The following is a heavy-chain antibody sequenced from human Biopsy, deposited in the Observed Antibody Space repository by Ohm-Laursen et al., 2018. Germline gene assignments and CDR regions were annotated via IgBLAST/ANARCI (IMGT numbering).Heavy chain of an antibody. CDR3: ARHAPSYSGSYWRYFDL. Sequence: SGTLSLTCTVSGGSISSYYWSWIRQPPGKGLEWIGDIYYTGSTNYNPSLKSRVTISVDTSMNHLSLRLPSVTAADTAVYYCARHAPSYSGSYWRYFDLWGRGTLVTVSS. J-gene: IGHJ2*01. CDR1: GGSISSYY. CDR2: IYYTGST. V-gene: IGHV4-59*08. D-gene: IGHD1-26*01.